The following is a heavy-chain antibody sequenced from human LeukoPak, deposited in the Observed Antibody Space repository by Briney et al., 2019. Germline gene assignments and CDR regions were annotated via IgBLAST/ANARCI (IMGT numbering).Heavy chain of an antibody. Sequence: GGSLRLCCAASGFTFSSYWMSWLRQAPGKGLEWVANIKQDGSEKYYVDSVKGRFTISRDNAKNSLYLQMNSLRAEDTAVYYCARDSPYNWNYDASAFDIWGQGTMATVSS. CDR3: ARDSPYNWNYDASAFDI. D-gene: IGHD1-7*01. V-gene: IGHV3-7*01. CDR1: GFTFSSYW. CDR2: IKQDGSEK. J-gene: IGHJ3*02.